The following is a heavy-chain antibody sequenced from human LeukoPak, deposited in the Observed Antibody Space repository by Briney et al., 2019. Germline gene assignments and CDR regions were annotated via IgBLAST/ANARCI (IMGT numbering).Heavy chain of an antibody. CDR1: GYAFDNFY. J-gene: IGHJ4*02. Sequence: ASVKVSCTASGYAFDNFYIHWVRQAPGQGLEWMGWINPNSGATNYAQRFQGRVTLTRDTSITSAYMDLYSLTSDDTAVYYCSTVGSTSGYWGQGTLVTVAA. CDR3: STVGSTSGY. V-gene: IGHV1-2*02. CDR2: INPNSGAT. D-gene: IGHD1-26*01.